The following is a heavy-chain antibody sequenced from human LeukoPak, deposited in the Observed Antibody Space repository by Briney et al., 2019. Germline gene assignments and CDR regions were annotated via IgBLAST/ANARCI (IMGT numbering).Heavy chain of an antibody. CDR1: GGSSSGYY. D-gene: IGHD3-10*02. J-gene: IGHJ5*02. CDR3: ARGLGSGDSNTGNGWFDP. CDR2: INHSGST. V-gene: IGHV4-34*01. Sequence: SETPSPTSAVYGGSSSGYYWSWIRHPPRERLEWRGEINHSGSTNYNPSLKSRVTISVDTSKNQFSRKLSSVTAADTAVNYCARGLGSGDSNTGNGWFDPWGQGTLVTVPS.